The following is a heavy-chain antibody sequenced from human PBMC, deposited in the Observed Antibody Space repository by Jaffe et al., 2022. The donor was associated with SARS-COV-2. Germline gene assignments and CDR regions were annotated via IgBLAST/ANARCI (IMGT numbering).Heavy chain of an antibody. V-gene: IGHV3-9*01. Sequence: EVQLVESGGGVIRPGRSLRLSCVGSGFKFDDYGMHWVRQAPGRGLEWVSGISYNGDSTGYADSVKGRFTISRDNGKDSLYLEMNSLRPEDTAFYYCIKDKVWGYHYIHSWFESWGRGTLVTVSS. CDR2: ISYNGDST. J-gene: IGHJ5*01. CDR1: GFKFDDYG. CDR3: IKDKVWGYHYIHSWFES. D-gene: IGHD3-16*01.